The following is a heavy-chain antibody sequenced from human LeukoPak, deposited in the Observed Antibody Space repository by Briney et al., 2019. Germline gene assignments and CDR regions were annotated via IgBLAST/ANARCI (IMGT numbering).Heavy chain of an antibody. CDR2: IIPIFGTA. V-gene: IGHV1-69*13. Sequence: ASVKVSCKASGGTFSSYAISWVRQAPGQGLEWMGGIIPIFGTANYAQKFQGRVTITADESTSTAYMELSSLRSEDTAVYYCARSDYGDYRGPVYGYWGQGTLVTVSS. CDR1: GGTFSSYA. D-gene: IGHD4-17*01. CDR3: ARSDYGDYRGPVYGY. J-gene: IGHJ4*02.